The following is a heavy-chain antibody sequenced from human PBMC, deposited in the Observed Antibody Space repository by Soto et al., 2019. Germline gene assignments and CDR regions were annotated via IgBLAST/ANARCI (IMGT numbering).Heavy chain of an antibody. D-gene: IGHD3-10*01. CDR3: ARLGITRRFDP. CDR2: IYYSGST. V-gene: IGHV4-39*01. CDR1: GGSISSSSYY. J-gene: IGHJ5*02. Sequence: SETLSLTCTVSGGSISSSSYYWGWIRQPPGKGLEWIGSIYYSGSTYSNPSLKSRVTISVDTSKNQFSLKLSSVTAADTAVYYCARLGITRRFDPWGQGTLVTVSS.